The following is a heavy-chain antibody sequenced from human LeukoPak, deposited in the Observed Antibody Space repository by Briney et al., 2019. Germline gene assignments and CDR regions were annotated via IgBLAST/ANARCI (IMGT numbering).Heavy chain of an antibody. CDR2: INHSGST. CDR1: GGSFSGYY. CDR3: ARGEYSTSDFYYSGMDV. D-gene: IGHD6-13*01. V-gene: IGHV4-34*01. Sequence: PSETLSLTCAVYGGSFSGYYWTWIRQPPGKGLEWIGEINHSGSTKYNPSLKSRVTISLYTSKNQFSLRVSSVTAADTAVYYCARGEYSTSDFYYSGMDVWGQGTTVTVSS. J-gene: IGHJ6*02.